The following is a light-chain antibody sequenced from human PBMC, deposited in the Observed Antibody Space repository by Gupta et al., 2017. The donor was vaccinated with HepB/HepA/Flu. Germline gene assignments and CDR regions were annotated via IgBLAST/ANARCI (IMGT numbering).Light chain of an antibody. CDR1: QSIDNW. Sequence: DIQMTQSPSTLSASIGDRVTITCRASQSIDNWLAWYQQKPGKAPKLLIFRASTLKSGVPSRFSGGGYGNAFTFTLIRRQPEDWAHYYCNQFHKAAPFTPFTFGQGTTLQIK. CDR3: NQFHKAAPFTPFT. J-gene: IGKJ2*01. CDR2: RAS. V-gene: IGKV1-5*03.